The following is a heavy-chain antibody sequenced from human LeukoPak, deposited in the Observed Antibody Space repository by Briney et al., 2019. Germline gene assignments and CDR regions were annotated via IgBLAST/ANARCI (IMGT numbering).Heavy chain of an antibody. V-gene: IGHV3-48*01. CDR1: GFTFSSYN. D-gene: IGHD3-22*01. CDR3: ARDYYDSSGYYHGAY. J-gene: IGHJ4*02. CDR2: ISSSSSTI. Sequence: PGGSLRLSCAASGFTFSSYNMNWVRQAPGKGLEWVSDISSSSSTIYYADSVKGRFTISRDNAKNSLNLQMNSLRAEDTAVYYCARDYYDSSGYYHGAYWGQGTLVTVSS.